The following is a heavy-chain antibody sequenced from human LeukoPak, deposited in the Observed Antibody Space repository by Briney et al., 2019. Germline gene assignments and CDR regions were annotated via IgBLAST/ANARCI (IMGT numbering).Heavy chain of an antibody. CDR1: GFTFNSHW. V-gene: IGHV3-74*01. CDR2: VSPVGTDT. CDR3: TRGCTGTRCPADY. Sequence: GGSPRLSCAASGFTFNSHWMHWVRQAPGKGLMWVSTVSPVGTDTNYADSVRGRFTISRDNAKNTLYLQMNGLRAEDTALYFCTRGCTGTRCPADYWGQGALVTVSS. D-gene: IGHD2-2*01. J-gene: IGHJ4*02.